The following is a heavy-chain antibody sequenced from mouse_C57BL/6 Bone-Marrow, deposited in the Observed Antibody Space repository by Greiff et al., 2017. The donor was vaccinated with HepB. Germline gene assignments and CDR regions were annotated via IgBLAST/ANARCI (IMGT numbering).Heavy chain of an antibody. D-gene: IGHD2-3*01. CDR1: GYTFTSYW. Sequence: QVQLKESGAELVKPGASVKLSCKASGYTFTSYWMHWVKQRPGQGLEWIGMIHPNSGSTNYNEKFKSKATLTVDKSSSTAYMQLSSLTSEDSAVYYCARDDGYYGYFDYWGQGTTLTVSS. J-gene: IGHJ2*01. CDR3: ARDDGYYGYFDY. CDR2: IHPNSGST. V-gene: IGHV1-64*01.